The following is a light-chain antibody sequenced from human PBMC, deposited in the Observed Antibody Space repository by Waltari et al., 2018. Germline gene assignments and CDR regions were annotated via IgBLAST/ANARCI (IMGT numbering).Light chain of an antibody. V-gene: IGKV3-20*01. CDR2: KTS. Sequence: VVLTQSPGTLSLSPGERATLSCRASQSVDTTYFAWYQQKPGQSPRLLIYKTSTRATGIPDRFGGSGSGTDFSLNIDMLEPGDSAVYFCQQFGGSPMYTFGQGTKLEI. CDR3: QQFGGSPMYT. CDR1: QSVDTTY. J-gene: IGKJ2*01.